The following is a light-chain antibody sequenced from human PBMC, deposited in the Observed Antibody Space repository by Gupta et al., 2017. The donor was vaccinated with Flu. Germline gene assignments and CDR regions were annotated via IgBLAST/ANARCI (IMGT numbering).Light chain of an antibody. Sequence: PGERATLSCRASQSVSSNLAWYQQKPGQAPRLLIYGASTRATGIPARFSGSGSGTEFTLTISSLQSEDFAVYYCQQYNNWLSFGQGTKLEIK. CDR3: QQYNNWLS. V-gene: IGKV3-15*01. CDR1: QSVSSN. CDR2: GAS. J-gene: IGKJ2*01.